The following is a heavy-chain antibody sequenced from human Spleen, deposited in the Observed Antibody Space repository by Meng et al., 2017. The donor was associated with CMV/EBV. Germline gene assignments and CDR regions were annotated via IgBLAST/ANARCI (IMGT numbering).Heavy chain of an antibody. Sequence: QVQLWRAGAELMKPGASGTVSCKASGYTFTGYYMHWVRQAPGQGLEWMGWINPNSGGTNYAQKFQGRVTMTRDTSISTAYMELSRLRSDDTAVYYCARDWRPYYYDSSGYYYLFDPWGQGTLVTVSS. CDR1: GYTFTGYY. V-gene: IGHV1-2*02. J-gene: IGHJ5*02. CDR3: ARDWRPYYYDSSGYYYLFDP. D-gene: IGHD3-22*01. CDR2: INPNSGGT.